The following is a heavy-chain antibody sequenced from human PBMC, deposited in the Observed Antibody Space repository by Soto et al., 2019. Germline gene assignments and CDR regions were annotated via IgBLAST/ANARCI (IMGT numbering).Heavy chain of an antibody. CDR3: AREDYDFGGGYYHFDY. J-gene: IGHJ4*02. CDR1: GYTFTSYG. D-gene: IGHD3-3*01. CDR2: ISAYNGNT. V-gene: IGHV1-18*01. Sequence: GASVKVSRKASGYTFTSYGISWVRQAPGQGLEWMGWISAYNGNTNYAQKLQGRVTMTTDTSTSTAYMELRSLRSDDTAVYYCAREDYDFGGGYYHFDYGGQGTLVTVSS.